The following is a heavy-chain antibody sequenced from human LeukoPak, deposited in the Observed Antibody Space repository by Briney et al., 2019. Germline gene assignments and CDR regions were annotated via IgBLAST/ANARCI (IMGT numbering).Heavy chain of an antibody. CDR2: IKQDGSEK. CDR3: ARGCWNCGRGTDV. CDR1: GFTFSSYW. D-gene: IGHD1-7*01. J-gene: IGHJ6*02. Sequence: PGGSLRLSCAASGFTFSSYWMSWVRQAPGKGLEWVANIKQDGSEKYYVDSVKGRFTISRDNAKNSVYLQMNSLRAEDTAVYLCARGCWNCGRGTDVWGQGTTVIVSS. V-gene: IGHV3-7*01.